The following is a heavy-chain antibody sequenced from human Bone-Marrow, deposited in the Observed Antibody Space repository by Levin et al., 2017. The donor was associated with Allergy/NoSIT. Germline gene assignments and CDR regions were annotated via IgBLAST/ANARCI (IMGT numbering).Heavy chain of an antibody. CDR1: GFAFTDYY. J-gene: IGHJ2*01. Sequence: ASVKVSCKASGFAFTDYYMHWVQQAPGQGLEWLGWINPNNGATKYALKFQDRVTMTRDTSISTAYMEFRRLRSDDTAVFYCARDPAVTRDGYFDLWGRGTLVSVSS. CDR2: INPNNGAT. V-gene: IGHV1-2*02. CDR3: ARDPAVTRDGYFDL. D-gene: IGHD4-17*01.